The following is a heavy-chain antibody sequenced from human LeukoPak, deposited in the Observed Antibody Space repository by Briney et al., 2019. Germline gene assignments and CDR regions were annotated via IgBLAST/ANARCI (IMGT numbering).Heavy chain of an antibody. J-gene: IGHJ4*02. V-gene: IGHV3-7*01. Sequence: GGSLRLSCAASGFTFSSYGMSWVRQAPGKGLEWVANIKQDGSEKYYVDSVKGRFTISRDNAKNSLYLQMNSLRAEDTAVYYCARDYKYAFDNWGQGTLVTVSS. CDR3: ARDYKYAFDN. CDR1: GFTFSSYG. D-gene: IGHD5-24*01. CDR2: IKQDGSEK.